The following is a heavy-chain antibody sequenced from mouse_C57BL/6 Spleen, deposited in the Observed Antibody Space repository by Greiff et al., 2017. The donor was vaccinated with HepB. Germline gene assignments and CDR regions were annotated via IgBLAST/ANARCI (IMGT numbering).Heavy chain of an antibody. CDR2: INPNNGGT. J-gene: IGHJ2*01. D-gene: IGHD1-1*01. CDR3: ASYGSSYGDY. V-gene: IGHV1-26*01. Sequence: VQLQQSGPELVKPGASVKISCKASGYTFTDYYMNWVKQSHGKSLEWIGDINPNNGGTSYNQKFKGKATLTVDKSSSTAYMELRSLTSEDSAVYYCASYGSSYGDYWGQGTTLTVSS. CDR1: GYTFTDYY.